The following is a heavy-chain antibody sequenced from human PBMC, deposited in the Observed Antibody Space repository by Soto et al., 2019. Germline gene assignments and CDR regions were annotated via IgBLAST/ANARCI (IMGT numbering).Heavy chain of an antibody. D-gene: IGHD6-13*01. V-gene: IGHV1-69*01. J-gene: IGHJ6*02. CDR2: IIPIFGTA. Sequence: QVQLVQSGAEVKKPGSLVKVSCKASGGTFSSYAISWVRQAPGQGLEWMGGIIPIFGTANYAQKFQGRVTITADESTSTAYMELSSLRSEDTAVYYCARDKDGGIAAAGDYYGMDVWGQGTTVTVSS. CDR1: GGTFSSYA. CDR3: ARDKDGGIAAAGDYYGMDV.